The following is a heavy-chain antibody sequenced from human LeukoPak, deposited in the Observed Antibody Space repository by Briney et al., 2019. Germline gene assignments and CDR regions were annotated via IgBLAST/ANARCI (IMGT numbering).Heavy chain of an antibody. J-gene: IGHJ4*02. CDR3: ARGSEQQLVPDY. CDR2: ISSNGGST. D-gene: IGHD6-13*01. Sequence: GGALRLSCAASGFTFSSYAMHLVRQAPGKGLEYVSAISSNGGSTYYANSVKGRFTISRDNSKNTLYLQMGSLRAEDMAVYYCARGSEQQLVPDYWGQGTLVTVSS. CDR1: GFTFSSYA. V-gene: IGHV3-64*01.